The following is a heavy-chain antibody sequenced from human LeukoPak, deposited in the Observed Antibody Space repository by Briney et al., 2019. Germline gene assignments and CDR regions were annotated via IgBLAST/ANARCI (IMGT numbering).Heavy chain of an antibody. V-gene: IGHV4-59*01. CDR2: IYYSVTT. CDR1: GGSISSSY. CDR3: ARDFAVTTAYYYGVDV. Sequence: SETLSLTCTVSGGSISSSYWSWIRQPPGKGLEWIGYIYYSVTTDYNPSLRSRVTISVDTPKNQFSLKLSSVTAADTAVYYCARDFAVTTAYYYGVDVWGQGITVTVSS. J-gene: IGHJ6*02. D-gene: IGHD4-17*01.